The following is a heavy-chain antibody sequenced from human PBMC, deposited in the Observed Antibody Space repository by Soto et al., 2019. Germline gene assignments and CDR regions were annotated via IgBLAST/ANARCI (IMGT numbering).Heavy chain of an antibody. Sequence: PSETLSLTCAVSGGSISSSSYCWGWIRQPPGKGLEWIGSFYYSESTYYNPSLKSRVTISVDTSKNQFSLKLSSVTVADTAVYYCARDAAVGLLDYWGQGTLVTVSS. J-gene: IGHJ4*02. CDR3: ARDAAVGLLDY. CDR1: GGSISSSSYC. V-gene: IGHV4-39*02. D-gene: IGHD1-26*01. CDR2: FYYSEST.